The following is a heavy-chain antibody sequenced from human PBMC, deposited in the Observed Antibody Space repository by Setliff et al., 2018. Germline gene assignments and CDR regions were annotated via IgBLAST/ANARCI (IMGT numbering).Heavy chain of an antibody. Sequence: GSLRLSCVASGFSFGNYWMSWVRQAPGKGPEWVANIKEDGSSTNYVDSVKGRFTISRDNAKNSLYLQMNSLRAEDTALYHCFGAGTCSYWGQGTLVTVSS. J-gene: IGHJ4*02. CDR2: IKEDGSST. D-gene: IGHD3-10*01. CDR3: FGAGTCSY. CDR1: GFSFGNYW. V-gene: IGHV3-7*01.